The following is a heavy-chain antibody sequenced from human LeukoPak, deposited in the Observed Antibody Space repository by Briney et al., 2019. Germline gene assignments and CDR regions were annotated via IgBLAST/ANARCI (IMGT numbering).Heavy chain of an antibody. V-gene: IGHV7-4-1*02. CDR1: GYTFTSYA. Sequence: GASVKVSCKASGYTFTSYAMNWVRQAPGQGLEWMGWINTNTGNPTYAQGFTGRFVFSLDTSVSTAYLQISSLKAEDTAVYYCARDYSALWYSGGYGPSGYWGQGTLVTVSS. D-gene: IGHD1-26*01. J-gene: IGHJ4*02. CDR2: INTNTGNP. CDR3: ARDYSALWYSGGYGPSGY.